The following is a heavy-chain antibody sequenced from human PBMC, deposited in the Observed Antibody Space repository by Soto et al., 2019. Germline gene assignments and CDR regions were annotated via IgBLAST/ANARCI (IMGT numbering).Heavy chain of an antibody. J-gene: IGHJ4*02. CDR1: GFRFDYYW. CDR3: ARGGDPDY. V-gene: IGHV3-74*01. D-gene: IGHD4-17*01. CDR2: LRIDGSHP. Sequence: EVQLVESGGGLVQPGGSLRLSCVASGFRFDYYWMHWVRQAPGGGLMWISRLRIDGSHPAYADSVKGRFTISRDNAKNTLYLHMNNLRVDDTGIYYCARGGDPDYWGQGTLVTVSS.